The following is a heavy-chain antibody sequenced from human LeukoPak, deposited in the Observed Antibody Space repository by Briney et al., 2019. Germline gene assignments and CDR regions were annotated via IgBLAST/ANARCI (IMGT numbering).Heavy chain of an antibody. D-gene: IGHD1-26*01. CDR2: IYTSGST. V-gene: IGHV4-4*09. J-gene: IGHJ4*02. CDR1: GSISGYY. CDR3: ARENSGSYREFDY. Sequence: SETLSLTCTVSGSISGYYWSWIRQPPGKGLEWIGYIYTSGSTNYNPSLESRVTISVDTSKNQFSLDLSSVTAADTAVFYCARENSGSYREFDYWGQGTLVTVSS.